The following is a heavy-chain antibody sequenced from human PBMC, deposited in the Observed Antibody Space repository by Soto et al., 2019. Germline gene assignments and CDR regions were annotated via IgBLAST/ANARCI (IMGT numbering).Heavy chain of an antibody. CDR3: ARQPYSSSWYRSYYYYYGMDV. CDR2: IYYSGST. Sequence: ASETLSLTCTVSGGSISSSSYYWGWIRQPPGKGLEWIGSIYYSGSTYYNPSLKSRVTISVDTSKNQFSLKLSSVTAADTAVYYCARQPYSSSWYRSYYYYYGMDVWGQGTTVTVSS. D-gene: IGHD6-13*01. CDR1: GGSISSSSYY. J-gene: IGHJ6*02. V-gene: IGHV4-39*01.